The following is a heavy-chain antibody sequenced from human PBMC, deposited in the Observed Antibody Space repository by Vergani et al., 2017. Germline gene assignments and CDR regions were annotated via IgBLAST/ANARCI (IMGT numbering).Heavy chain of an antibody. CDR1: GGSISSYY. CDR3: ARGALWWLRQIDS. J-gene: IGHJ4*02. V-gene: IGHV4-59*10. CDR2: IYTSGST. D-gene: IGHD2-21*01. Sequence: QVQLQQWGAGVVKPSGTLSLTCAVFGGSISSYYWSWIRQPAGKGLEWIGRIYTSGSTNYNPSLKSRVTMSVDTSKNQFSLKLSSVTAADTAVYYCARGALWWLRQIDSWGQGTLVTVSS.